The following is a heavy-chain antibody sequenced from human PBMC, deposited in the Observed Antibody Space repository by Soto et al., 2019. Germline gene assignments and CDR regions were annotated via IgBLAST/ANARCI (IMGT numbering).Heavy chain of an antibody. D-gene: IGHD3-16*01. V-gene: IGHV1-18*01. CDR1: GYTFTSYG. CDR3: ARGGGARRSPNDAFDI. CDR2: ISAYNGNT. J-gene: IGHJ3*02. Sequence: GASVKASCKASGYTFTSYGISCVRQAPEQGLEWMGWISAYNGNTNYAQKLQGRVTMTTDTSTSTAYMELRSLRSDDTAVYYCARGGGARRSPNDAFDIWGQGTMVTVSS.